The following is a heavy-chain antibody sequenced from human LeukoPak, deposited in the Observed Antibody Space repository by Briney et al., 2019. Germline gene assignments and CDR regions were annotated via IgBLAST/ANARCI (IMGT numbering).Heavy chain of an antibody. CDR2: ISSSSSYI. V-gene: IGHV3-21*04. CDR3: ARAKPGGYDSSGYPDY. D-gene: IGHD3-22*01. Sequence: PGGSLRLSCAASGFTFSSYSMNWVRQAPWKGLEWVSSISSSSSYIYYADSVKGRFTISRDNAKNSLYLQMNSLRAEDTAVYYCARAKPGGYDSSGYPDYWGQGTLVTVSS. J-gene: IGHJ4*02. CDR1: GFTFSSYS.